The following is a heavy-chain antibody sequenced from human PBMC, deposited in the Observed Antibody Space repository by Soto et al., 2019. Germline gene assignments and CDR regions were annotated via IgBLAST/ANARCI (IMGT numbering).Heavy chain of an antibody. V-gene: IGHV1-8*01. CDR1: GYTFTSYD. Sequence: QVQLVQSGAEVKKPGASVKVSCKASGYTFTSYDINWVRQATGQGLEWMGWINPNSGNTGYAQKFQGRVTMTRNTSISTAYVELSSLRSEATAVYYCARGRAWLRTKNRFDPWGQGTLVTVSS. CDR3: ARGRAWLRTKNRFDP. CDR2: INPNSGNT. D-gene: IGHD5-12*01. J-gene: IGHJ5*02.